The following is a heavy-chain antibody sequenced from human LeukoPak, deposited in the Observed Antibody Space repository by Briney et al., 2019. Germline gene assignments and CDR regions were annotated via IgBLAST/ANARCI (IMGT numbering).Heavy chain of an antibody. CDR1: GFTFSEYY. Sequence: GGSLRLTCAASGFTFSEYYITWIRQAPGKGLEGVSYISSGATNTYYADSVKGRFTISRDNAKNSVYLQMNSLSVEDTAVYYCSRDRYNMDVWGKGTTVTVSS. J-gene: IGHJ6*03. CDR2: ISSGATNT. CDR3: SRDRYNMDV. V-gene: IGHV3-11*01.